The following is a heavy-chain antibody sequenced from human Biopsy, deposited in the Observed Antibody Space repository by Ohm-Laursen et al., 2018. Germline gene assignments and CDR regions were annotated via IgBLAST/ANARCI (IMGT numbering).Heavy chain of an antibody. CDR3: ARDRGYYSDRTVPGYFDL. V-gene: IGHV4-59*01. D-gene: IGHD3-22*01. CDR1: GDSISSYY. Sequence: SETLSLTCTVSGDSISSYYWSWIRQPPGPGLEGIGYVYYTGSTNYNPSLQSRVTISVDTSKNHFSLRLRSVTSADTAIYYCARDRGYYSDRTVPGYFDLWGRGTLVTVSS. CDR2: VYYTGST. J-gene: IGHJ2*01.